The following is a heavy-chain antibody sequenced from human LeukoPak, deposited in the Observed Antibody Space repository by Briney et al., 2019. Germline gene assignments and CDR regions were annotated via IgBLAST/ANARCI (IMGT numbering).Heavy chain of an antibody. J-gene: IGHJ4*02. CDR1: GGSISSYY. CDR3: ARVLDEQQLVDY. V-gene: IGHV4-59*01. CDR2: IYYSGST. Sequence: SETLSLTCTVSGGSISSYYWSWIRQPPGKGLEWIGYIYYSGSTNYNPSLKSRVTISVDTSKNQFSLKLSSVTAADTAVYYCARVLDEQQLVDYWGQGTLVAVSS. D-gene: IGHD6-13*01.